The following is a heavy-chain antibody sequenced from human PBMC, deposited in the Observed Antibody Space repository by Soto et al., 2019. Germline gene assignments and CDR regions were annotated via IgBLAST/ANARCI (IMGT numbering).Heavy chain of an antibody. CDR2: IYYSGST. V-gene: IGHV4-39*01. CDR3: ARIRILDSSSSFSTPPFDP. CDR1: GGSISSSSYY. D-gene: IGHD6-6*01. J-gene: IGHJ5*02. Sequence: SETLSLTCTVSGGSISSSSYYWGWIRQPPGKGLEWIGSIYYSGSTYYNPSLKSRVTISVDTSKNQFSLKLSSVTAADTAVYYCARIRILDSSSSFSTPPFDPWGQGTLVTVSS.